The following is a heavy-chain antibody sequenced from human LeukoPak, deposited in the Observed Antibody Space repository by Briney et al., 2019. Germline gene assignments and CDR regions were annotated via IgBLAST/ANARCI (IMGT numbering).Heavy chain of an antibody. CDR3: ASHSNYYYYYYYYMDV. D-gene: IGHD4-11*01. J-gene: IGHJ6*03. CDR1: GGSISSYY. Sequence: AETLSLTCTVWGGSISSYYWRWIRQPPGKGREWVGYIYYRGSNNYNPSLKRRVTISEETSKKQFSLKLSSVTAADTAVYYCASHSNYYYYYYYYMDVWGKGTTVTVSS. V-gene: IGHV4-59*08. CDR2: IYYRGSN.